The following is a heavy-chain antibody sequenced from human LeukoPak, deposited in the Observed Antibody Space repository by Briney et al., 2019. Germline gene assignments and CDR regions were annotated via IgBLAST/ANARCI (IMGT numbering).Heavy chain of an antibody. CDR3: AKDPRDNWIQLWLKNWFDP. J-gene: IGHJ5*02. Sequence: GGSLRLSCAASGFTFSIYAMSWVRQAPGKGLEWVSAISGSGGSTYYADSVKGRFTISRDNSKNTLYLQMNSLRAEDTAVYYCAKDPRDNWIQLWLKNWFDPWGQGTLVTVSS. V-gene: IGHV3-23*01. D-gene: IGHD5-18*01. CDR2: ISGSGGST. CDR1: GFTFSIYA.